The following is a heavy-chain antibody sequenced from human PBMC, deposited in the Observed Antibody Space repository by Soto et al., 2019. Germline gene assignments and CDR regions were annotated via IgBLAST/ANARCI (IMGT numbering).Heavy chain of an antibody. CDR1: GGSISSGGYY. Sequence: ASETLSLTCTVSGGSISSGGYYWSWIRQHPGKGLEWIGYIYYSGSTYYNPSLKSRVTISVDTSKNQFSLKLSSVTAADTAVYYCARVERDCTNGVCLRPVDYWGQGTLVTVSS. CDR3: ARVERDCTNGVCLRPVDY. J-gene: IGHJ4*02. D-gene: IGHD2-8*01. CDR2: IYYSGST. V-gene: IGHV4-31*03.